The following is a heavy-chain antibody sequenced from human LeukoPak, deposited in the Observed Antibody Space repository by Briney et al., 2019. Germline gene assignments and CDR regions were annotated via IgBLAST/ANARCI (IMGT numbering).Heavy chain of an antibody. CDR2: INPNRGGT. J-gene: IGHJ3*02. CDR1: GYTFTRYY. V-gene: IGHV1-2*02. Sequence: ASVKVSCKASGYTFTRYYMHWVRQAPGQGLAWMGWINPNRGGTNYAQKFQGRVTMTRDTSISTAYMELSGLRSDDTAVYYCAREFDWPYSNGFDIWGQGTMVTVSS. D-gene: IGHD3-9*01. CDR3: AREFDWPYSNGFDI.